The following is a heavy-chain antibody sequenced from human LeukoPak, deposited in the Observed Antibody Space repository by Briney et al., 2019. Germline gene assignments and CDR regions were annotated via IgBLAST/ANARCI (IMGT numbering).Heavy chain of an antibody. D-gene: IGHD3-3*01. CDR2: IYYSGST. CDR1: GGSISSSSYY. V-gene: IGHV4-39*07. Sequence: SETLSLTCAVSGGSISSSSYYWGWIRQPPGKGLEWIGSIYYSGSTYYNPSLKSRVTISVDTSKNQFSLKLSSVTAADTAVYYCARDPPFWAFDIWGQGTMVTVSS. J-gene: IGHJ3*02. CDR3: ARDPPFWAFDI.